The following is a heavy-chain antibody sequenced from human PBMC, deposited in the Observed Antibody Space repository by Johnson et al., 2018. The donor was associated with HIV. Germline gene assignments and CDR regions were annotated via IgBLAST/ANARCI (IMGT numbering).Heavy chain of an antibody. Sequence: QVQLVESGGGVVQPGRSLRLSCAVSGFTFSDYGMHWVRQAPGKGLEWVAVISYDGSNKYYADSVKGRFTISRDNSKNTLYLQMNSLRAEDTAVYYCARDCRNSTSCLAFDIWGQGTRVTVSS. J-gene: IGHJ3*02. D-gene: IGHD2/OR15-2a*01. V-gene: IGHV3-30*03. CDR3: ARDCRNSTSCLAFDI. CDR2: ISYDGSNK. CDR1: GFTFSDYG.